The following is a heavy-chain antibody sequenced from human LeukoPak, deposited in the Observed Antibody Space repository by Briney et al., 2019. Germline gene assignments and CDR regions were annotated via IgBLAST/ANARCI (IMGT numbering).Heavy chain of an antibody. J-gene: IGHJ4*02. CDR1: GFTLRSSA. CDR2: ISGGGVIT. V-gene: IGHV3-23*01. CDR3: AKVGNSFDS. D-gene: IGHD7-27*01. Sequence: GGSLRLSCAASGFTLRSSAVAWVRQAPGKGLEWVSTISGGGVITHYADSVKGRFTISRDNSKNTMYLQMNSLRTEDTAIYYCAKVGNSFDSWGQGTLVTVSS.